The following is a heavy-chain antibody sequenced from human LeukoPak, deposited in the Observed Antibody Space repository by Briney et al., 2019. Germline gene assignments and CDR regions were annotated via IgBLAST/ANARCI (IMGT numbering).Heavy chain of an antibody. V-gene: IGHV4-59*01. CDR1: GGSLNSYY. J-gene: IGHJ4*02. Sequence: SDTQSLTYTVSGGSLNSYYWSWLRQPPAKGLEGIGDVYYSGSNNYNPSLTSRVTISVDTSKHPFSLKLSSVTAADTAVYYCAREGNDFWSGYWYYFDCWGQGTLVTVSS. D-gene: IGHD3-3*01. CDR2: VYYSGSN. CDR3: AREGNDFWSGYWYYFDC.